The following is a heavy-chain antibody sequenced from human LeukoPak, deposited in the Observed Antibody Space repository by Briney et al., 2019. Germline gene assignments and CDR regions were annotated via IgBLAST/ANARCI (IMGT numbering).Heavy chain of an antibody. CDR2: TSYDGSNR. J-gene: IGHJ3*02. CDR1: GFTFSTYG. CDR3: AKPRGGDSWAFDI. V-gene: IGHV3-30*18. D-gene: IGHD2-21*02. Sequence: GRSLRLSREASGFTFSTYGMHWVRQAPGKGLEWVAGTSYDGSNRVYTDSVKGRFTISRDNSKSTLYLQMNSLRPEDTAVYYCAKPRGGDSWAFDIWGQGTKVTVSS.